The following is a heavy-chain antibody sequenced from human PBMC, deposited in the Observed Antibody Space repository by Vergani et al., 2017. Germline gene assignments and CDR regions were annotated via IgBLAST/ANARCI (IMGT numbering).Heavy chain of an antibody. Sequence: QLQLQESGPGLVKPSETLSLTCTVSGGSISSSSYYWGWIRQPPGKGLEWIGSIYYSGSTYYNPSLKSRVTISVDTSKNQFSLKLSSVTAADTAVYYCARDGGYFDWLLYLGSRAGSNWFDPWGQGTLVTVSS. CDR2: IYYSGST. CDR1: GGSISSSSYY. CDR3: ARDGGYFDWLLYLGSRAGSNWFDP. J-gene: IGHJ5*02. D-gene: IGHD3-9*01. V-gene: IGHV4-39*07.